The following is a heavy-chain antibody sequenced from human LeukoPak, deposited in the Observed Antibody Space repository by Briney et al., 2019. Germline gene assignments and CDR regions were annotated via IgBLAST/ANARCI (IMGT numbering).Heavy chain of an antibody. Sequence: GGSLRLSCAASGFNFRVYWMSWVRQAPGKGLEWVAKIADDGGEEYYVESVRGRFTISGDNAKNSLYLQMNSLKAEDTAVYYCARDRSVERRIGYFKARPVPFDMWGQGTLVTVSS. CDR3: ARDRSVERRIGYFKARPVPFDM. V-gene: IGHV3-7*01. CDR1: GFNFRVYW. J-gene: IGHJ3*02. D-gene: IGHD3-22*01. CDR2: IADDGGEE.